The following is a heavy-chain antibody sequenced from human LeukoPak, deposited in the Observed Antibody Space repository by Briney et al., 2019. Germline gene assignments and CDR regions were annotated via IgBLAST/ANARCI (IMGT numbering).Heavy chain of an antibody. D-gene: IGHD3-10*01. J-gene: IGHJ3*02. V-gene: IGHV3-7*01. Sequence: PGGSLRLSCAASGFTFSSYWMSWVRQVPGKGLEWVANIKQDGSEKNYMDSVKGRFTISRDNAKNSLYLQMSSLRAEDTAVYYCARSGIVDAFDIWGQGTMVTVSS. CDR3: ARSGIVDAFDI. CDR1: GFTFSSYW. CDR2: IKQDGSEK.